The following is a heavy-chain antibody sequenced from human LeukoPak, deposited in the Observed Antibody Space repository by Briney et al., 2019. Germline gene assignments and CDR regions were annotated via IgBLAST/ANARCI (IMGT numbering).Heavy chain of an antibody. Sequence: GGSLRLSCAASGFTFSSYEMNWVRPAPGKGLEWVSYISSSGSTIYYADSVKGRFTISRDNAKNSLYLQMNSLRAEDTAVYYCARYTAVAGTYDAFDIWGQGTMVTVSS. D-gene: IGHD6-19*01. CDR3: ARYTAVAGTYDAFDI. V-gene: IGHV3-48*03. CDR1: GFTFSSYE. J-gene: IGHJ3*02. CDR2: ISSSGSTI.